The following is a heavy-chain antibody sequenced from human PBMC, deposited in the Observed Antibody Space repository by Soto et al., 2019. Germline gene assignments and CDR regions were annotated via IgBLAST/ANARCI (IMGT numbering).Heavy chain of an antibody. D-gene: IGHD4-17*01. V-gene: IGHV3-15*01. CDR1: GFTFSHAW. Sequence: EVQLVESGGGLVKPGGSLRLSCAASGFTFSHAWMTWVRQAPGKGLEWVGRVKSSTDGGTTDYAATVKGRFTISSDDSKNALYRPMNSLKTEDTAVYYCTADRTSFGDYVPSYYYYAMDVWGQGTTVTVSS. CDR3: TADRTSFGDYVPSYYYYAMDV. J-gene: IGHJ6*02. CDR2: VKSSTDGGTT.